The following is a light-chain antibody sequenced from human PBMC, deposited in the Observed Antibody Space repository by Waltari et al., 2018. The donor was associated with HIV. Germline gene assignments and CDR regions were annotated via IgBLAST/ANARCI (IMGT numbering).Light chain of an antibody. J-gene: IGKJ2*01. CDR2: CAS. V-gene: IGKV1-13*02. CDR3: QQYSTVPRT. Sequence: AIELAQSPYSLSAYVGDRVTITCRASQGVRYALDWYQQKPGRPPKLLIYCASTFECGVPSRFSASLSGTDFSLTISSLQPADSATYYCQQYSTVPRTFGQGATLEIK. CDR1: QGVRYA.